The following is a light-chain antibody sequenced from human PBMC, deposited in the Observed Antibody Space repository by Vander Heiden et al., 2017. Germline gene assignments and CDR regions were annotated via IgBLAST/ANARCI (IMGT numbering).Light chain of an antibody. CDR1: QSVSSSY. Sequence: EIVLTQSPGTLSLSPGERATLSCRASQSVSSSYLAWYQQKPGQAPRLLIDGASSRATGIPDRFSGSGSGTDFTLTISRLEPEDVAVYYCQQYGSAPQTFGQGTKVEIK. V-gene: IGKV3-20*01. CDR2: GAS. CDR3: QQYGSAPQT. J-gene: IGKJ1*01.